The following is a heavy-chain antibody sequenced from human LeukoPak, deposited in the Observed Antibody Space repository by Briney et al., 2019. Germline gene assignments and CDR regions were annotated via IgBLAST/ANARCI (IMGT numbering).Heavy chain of an antibody. V-gene: IGHV1-18*04. CDR1: GYTFTGYY. D-gene: IGHD3-22*01. J-gene: IGHJ4*02. CDR3: AAGNYYDSSGYYHLGYFDY. CDR2: ISAYNGNT. Sequence: AASVKVSCKASGYTFTGYYMHWVRQAPGQGLEWMGWISAYNGNTNYAQKLQGRVTMTTDTSTSTAYMELRSLRSDDTAVYYCAAGNYYDSSGYYHLGYFDYWGQGTLVTVSS.